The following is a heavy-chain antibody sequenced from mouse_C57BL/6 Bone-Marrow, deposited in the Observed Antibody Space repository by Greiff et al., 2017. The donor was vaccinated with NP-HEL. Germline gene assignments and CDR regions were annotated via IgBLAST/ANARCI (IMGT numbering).Heavy chain of an antibody. CDR1: GYTFTSYW. CDR3: ARIPIYYYGSSYYAMDY. Sequence: QVQLQQPGAELVRPGTSVKLSCKASGYTFTSYWMHWVKQRPGQGLEWIGVIDPSDSYTNYNQKFKGKATLTVDTSSSTAYMQLSSLTSEDSAVYYCARIPIYYYGSSYYAMDYWGQGTSVTVSS. J-gene: IGHJ4*01. CDR2: IDPSDSYT. D-gene: IGHD1-1*01. V-gene: IGHV1-59*01.